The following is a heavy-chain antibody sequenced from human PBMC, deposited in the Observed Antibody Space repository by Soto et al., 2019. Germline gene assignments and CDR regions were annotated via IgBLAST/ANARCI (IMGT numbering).Heavy chain of an antibody. Sequence: ETLSLTCTVSGGSVSSSSYYWGWIRQPPGKGLEWIGSIYYSGSTYYNPSLKSRVTISVDTSKNQFSLKLSSVTAADTAVYYCARPPHYDFWSGYYKDYWGQGTLVTV. J-gene: IGHJ4*02. CDR3: ARPPHYDFWSGYYKDY. D-gene: IGHD3-3*01. CDR1: GGSVSSSSYY. V-gene: IGHV4-39*01. CDR2: IYYSGST.